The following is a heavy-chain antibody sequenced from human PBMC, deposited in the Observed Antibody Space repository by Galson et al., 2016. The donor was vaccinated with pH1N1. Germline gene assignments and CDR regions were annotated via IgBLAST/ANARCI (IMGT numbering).Heavy chain of an antibody. CDR2: IDPSTGGT. J-gene: IGHJ4*02. Sequence: SVKVSCKASGYIFTKYYMHWVRQAPAQGLEWMGVIDPSTGGTTYSAKLQGRLTITSDTSTSTVDMQLNDLRPEDTAIYFCATFSGSAGSSFDHWGQGTLATVSS. V-gene: IGHV1-46*04. CDR1: GYIFTKYY. D-gene: IGHD6-25*01. CDR3: ATFSGSAGSSFDH.